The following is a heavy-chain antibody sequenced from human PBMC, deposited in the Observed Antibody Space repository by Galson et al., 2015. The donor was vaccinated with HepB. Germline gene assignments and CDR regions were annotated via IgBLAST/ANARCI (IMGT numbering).Heavy chain of an antibody. CDR1: GGSISSGGYY. Sequence: TLSLTCTVSGGSISSGGYYWSWIRQHPGKGLEWIGYIYYSGSTYYNPSLKSRVTISVDTSKNQFSLKLSSVTAADTAVYYCARAPIVVVPAAIFPERWFDPWGQGTLVTVSS. CDR2: IYYSGST. D-gene: IGHD2-2*02. V-gene: IGHV4-31*03. J-gene: IGHJ5*02. CDR3: ARAPIVVVPAAIFPERWFDP.